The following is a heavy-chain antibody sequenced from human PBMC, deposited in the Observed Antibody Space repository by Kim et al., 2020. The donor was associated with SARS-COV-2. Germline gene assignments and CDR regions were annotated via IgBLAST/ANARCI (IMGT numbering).Heavy chain of an antibody. V-gene: IGHV4-31*02. J-gene: IGHJ6*02. D-gene: IGHD3-3*01. Sequence: SPTRRVTISVDTSKNQFSLKLSSVTAADTAVYYCARGITIFGVVTNGMDVWGQGTTVTVSS. CDR3: ARGITIFGVVTNGMDV.